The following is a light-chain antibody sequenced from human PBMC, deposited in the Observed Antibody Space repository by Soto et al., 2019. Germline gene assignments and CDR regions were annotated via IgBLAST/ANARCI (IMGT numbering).Light chain of an antibody. CDR2: SAS. Sequence: AIQMTQSPSSLSASVGDRVTITCRASQGIRDDLGWYQQKPGKAPKLLIYSASTLQRGVPSRFSGSGSGTDFTLTIKSMQTEDFANYYCLQDNTYPWTFGQGTKVDIK. CDR1: QGIRDD. CDR3: LQDNTYPWT. V-gene: IGKV1-6*01. J-gene: IGKJ1*01.